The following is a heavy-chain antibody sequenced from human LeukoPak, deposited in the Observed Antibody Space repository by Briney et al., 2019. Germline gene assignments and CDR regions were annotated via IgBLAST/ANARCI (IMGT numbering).Heavy chain of an antibody. D-gene: IGHD4-23*01. J-gene: IGHJ3*02. CDR2: TYTGGST. CDR3: ARVDVVTVGKNAFDI. Sequence: GGSLRLSCAASGFTVSSNYMSWVRQAPGKGLEWVSVTYTGGSTNYADSVKGRFSISRHNSKNTLYLQMNSLRAEDKAVYYCARVDVVTVGKNAFDIWGQGTMVTVSS. V-gene: IGHV3-53*01. CDR1: GFTVSSNY.